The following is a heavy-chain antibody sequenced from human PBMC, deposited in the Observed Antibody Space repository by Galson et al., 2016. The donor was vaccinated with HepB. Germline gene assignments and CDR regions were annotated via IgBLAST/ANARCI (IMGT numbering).Heavy chain of an antibody. CDR2: ISFDGSNA. Sequence: SLRLSCAASGFIFSNYGMHWVRQAPGKGLEWVAVISFDGSNAYYGDSVKGRFTISRDNSKNTLYLQMNSLTAEDTAVYYCARFGGSLGMDVWGQGTTVTVSS. CDR3: ARFGGSLGMDV. CDR1: GFIFSNYG. J-gene: IGHJ6*02. D-gene: IGHD2-15*01. V-gene: IGHV3-30*03.